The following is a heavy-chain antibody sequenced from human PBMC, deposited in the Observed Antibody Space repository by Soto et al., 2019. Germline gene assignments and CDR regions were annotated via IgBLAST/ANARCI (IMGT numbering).Heavy chain of an antibody. Sequence: GESLKISCKGSGYSFTSYWIGWVRQMPGKGLEWMGIIYPGDSDTRYSPSFQGQVTISADKSTSTAYLQWSSLKASDTAMYYCARRGADIYYGMDVWGQGPTVTVSS. D-gene: IGHD5-12*01. CDR3: ARRGADIYYGMDV. V-gene: IGHV5-51*01. J-gene: IGHJ6*02. CDR2: IYPGDSDT. CDR1: GYSFTSYW.